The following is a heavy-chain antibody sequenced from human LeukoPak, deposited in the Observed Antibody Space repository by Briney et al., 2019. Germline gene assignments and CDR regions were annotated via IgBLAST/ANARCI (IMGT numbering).Heavy chain of an antibody. V-gene: IGHV1-69*01. Sequence: ASVKVSCKASGGTFSSYAISWVRQAPGQGLEWMGGIIPIFGTANYAQKFQGRVTITADESTSTAYMELSSLRFEDTAVYYCASLTTVTHGGDYWGQGTLVTVSS. CDR3: ASLTTVTHGGDY. D-gene: IGHD4-17*01. J-gene: IGHJ4*02. CDR1: GGTFSSYA. CDR2: IIPIFGTA.